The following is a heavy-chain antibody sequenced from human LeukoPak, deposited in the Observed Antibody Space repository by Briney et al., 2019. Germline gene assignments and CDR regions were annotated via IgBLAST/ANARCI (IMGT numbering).Heavy chain of an antibody. V-gene: IGHV3-33*01. J-gene: IGHJ4*02. D-gene: IGHD5-24*01. Sequence: GRSLRLSCAASGFIFSSHGMHWVRQAPGKGLEWVAVIWYDGSNKYYADSVKGRFTISRDNSKNTLYLQMDSLRGEDTAVYYCARDPARDGYPYSFDYWGQGTLVTVSS. CDR3: ARDPARDGYPYSFDY. CDR2: IWYDGSNK. CDR1: GFIFSSHG.